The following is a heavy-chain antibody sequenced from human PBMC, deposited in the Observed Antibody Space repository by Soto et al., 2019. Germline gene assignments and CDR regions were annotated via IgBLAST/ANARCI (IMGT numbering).Heavy chain of an antibody. Sequence: SETLCLTCSVAGGPISSSSYFWGWIRQPPGKGLEWIGSIYYSGSTYYNPSLKSRVTVSVDTSKNQFSLKLSSVTAADTAVYYCGRISAHGDYAYWGQGTLVTVSS. J-gene: IGHJ4*02. CDR2: IYYSGST. CDR3: GRISAHGDYAY. V-gene: IGHV4-39*01. D-gene: IGHD4-17*01. CDR1: GGPISSSSYF.